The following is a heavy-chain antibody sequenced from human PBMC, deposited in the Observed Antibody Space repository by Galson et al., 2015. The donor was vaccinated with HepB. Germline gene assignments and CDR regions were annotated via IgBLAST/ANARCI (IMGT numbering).Heavy chain of an antibody. J-gene: IGHJ4*02. CDR2: TAYDGSNK. CDR1: GFTFSSYA. V-gene: IGHV3-30*04. D-gene: IGHD4-17*01. Sequence: SLRLSCAASGFTFSSYAIHWVRQAPGRGLEWVAVTAYDGSNKYYADSVKGRFTISGDNSKNTFYLQMNSLRAEDTAVYYCARESSGDYYFNYWGQGTLVTVSS. CDR3: ARESSGDYYFNY.